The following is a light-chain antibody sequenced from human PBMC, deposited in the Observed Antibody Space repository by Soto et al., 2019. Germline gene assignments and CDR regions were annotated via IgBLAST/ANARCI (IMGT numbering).Light chain of an antibody. V-gene: IGLV2-14*01. CDR2: EVS. Sequence: QSVLTQPASVSGSPGQSMTISCTGTSSDIGGYKYVSWYQQYPGKAPKIMIYEVSKRPSGVSNRFSGSKSGSTASLTISGLQAEDEADYYCSSYASSTALVFGGGTKLTVL. CDR1: SSDIGGYKY. CDR3: SSYASSTALV. J-gene: IGLJ2*01.